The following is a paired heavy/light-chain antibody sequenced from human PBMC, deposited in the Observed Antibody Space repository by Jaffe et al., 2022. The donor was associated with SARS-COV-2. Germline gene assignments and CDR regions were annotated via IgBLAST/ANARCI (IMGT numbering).Light chain of an antibody. CDR3: LQYNNYPLIT. J-gene: IGKJ5*01. CDR2: AAS. Sequence: DIQMTQSPSSLSASVGDRVTITCRASQGIRNDLGWYQQKPGKAPKRLIYAASSLQSGVPSRFSGSGSGTEFTLTISSLQPEDFATYYCLQYNNYPLITFGQGTRLEIK. CDR1: QGIRND. V-gene: IGKV1-17*01.
Heavy chain of an antibody. CDR2: IWPSDSET. D-gene: IGHD4-17*01. CDR1: RYTFTTYW. CDR3: ATFGVNGDGDY. Sequence: EVQLVQSGAEVKKPGESLKISCKGSRYTFTTYWIGWVRQMPGKGLEWMGIIWPSDSETRYSPSFQGQVTISADKSITTAYVQWSSLKASDTAMYYCATFGVNGDGDYWGQGTLVTVSS. J-gene: IGHJ4*02. V-gene: IGHV5-51*01.